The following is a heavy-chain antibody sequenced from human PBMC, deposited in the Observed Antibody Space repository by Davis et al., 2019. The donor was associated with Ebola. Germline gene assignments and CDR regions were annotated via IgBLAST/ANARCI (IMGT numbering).Heavy chain of an antibody. CDR3: ARARRNPYYYYGMDV. Sequence: GGSLRLSCVASGFTFKTYGMNWVRQAPGKGLEWVAVISYDGRNKYYADSVKGRFTISRDNSKNTLYLQMNSLRAEDTAVYSCARARRNPYYYYGMDVWGQGTTVTVSS. CDR2: ISYDGRNK. J-gene: IGHJ6*02. CDR1: GFTFKTYG. V-gene: IGHV3-30*03.